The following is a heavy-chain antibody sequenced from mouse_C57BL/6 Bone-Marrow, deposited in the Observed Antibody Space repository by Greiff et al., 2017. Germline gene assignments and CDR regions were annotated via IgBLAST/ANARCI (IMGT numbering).Heavy chain of an antibody. D-gene: IGHD2-12*01. J-gene: IGHJ2*01. Sequence: QVQLQQPGAELVMPGASVKLSCKASGYTFTSYWMHWVKQRPGQGLEWIGEIDPSDSYTNYNQKFKGKSTLTVDKSSSTAYMQLSSLTSEDSAVYYCARERAYYRSYFDYWGQGTTLTVSS. CDR1: GYTFTSYW. CDR3: ARERAYYRSYFDY. V-gene: IGHV1-69*01. CDR2: IDPSDSYT.